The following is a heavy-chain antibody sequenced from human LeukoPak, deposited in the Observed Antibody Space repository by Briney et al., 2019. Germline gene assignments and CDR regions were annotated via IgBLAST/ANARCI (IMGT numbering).Heavy chain of an antibody. Sequence: PGGSLRLSCVGSGFTFSDAWMTWVRQAPGKGLEWVGRIKSKIDGGTRDYAEPVKGRFTISRDDSRNTLYLQMSSLKTEDTAVYYCTSRRQDGWWGQGTLVTVS. CDR2: IKSKIDGGTR. D-gene: IGHD2-15*01. V-gene: IGHV3-15*01. J-gene: IGHJ4*02. CDR3: TSRRQDGW. CDR1: GFTFSDAW.